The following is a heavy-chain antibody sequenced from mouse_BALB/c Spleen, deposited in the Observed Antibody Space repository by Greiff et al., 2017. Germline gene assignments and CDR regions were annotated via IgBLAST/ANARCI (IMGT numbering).Heavy chain of an antibody. V-gene: IGHV10-1*02. CDR2: IRSKSNNYAT. Sequence: DVQLVESGGGLVQPKGSLKLSCAASGFTFNTYAMNWVRQAPGKGLEWVARIRSKSNNYATYYADSVKDRFTISRDDSQSMLYLQMNNLKTEDTAMYYCVRRGGDYWGQGTTLTVSS. CDR1: GFTFNTYA. J-gene: IGHJ2*01. CDR3: VRRGGDY.